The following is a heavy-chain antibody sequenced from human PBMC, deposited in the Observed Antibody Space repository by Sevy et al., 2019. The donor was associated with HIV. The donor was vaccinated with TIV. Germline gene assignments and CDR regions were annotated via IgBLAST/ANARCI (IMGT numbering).Heavy chain of an antibody. Sequence: GGSLRLSCAASGFTLGDSGVHWVRQAPGKGLEWVAFIQVDGREKFYTDSVKGRFTISRDSSKNTVYLQMNSLRGEDTAVYYCAKRPTAAWGQGTLVTVSS. CDR1: GFTLGDSG. V-gene: IGHV3-30*02. J-gene: IGHJ5*02. CDR3: AKRPTAA. CDR2: IQVDGREK.